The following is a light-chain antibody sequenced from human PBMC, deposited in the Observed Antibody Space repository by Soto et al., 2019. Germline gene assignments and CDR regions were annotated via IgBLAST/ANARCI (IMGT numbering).Light chain of an antibody. CDR3: HQYGRSPRT. V-gene: IGKV3-20*01. CDR1: QSVSSSY. Sequence: EIVLTQSPGTLSLSPGERATLSCRASQSVSSSYLAWYQQKPGQAPGLLIYGASSRATGIPDRFSGSGSGTDFTLTISRLEPEDFAVYYCHQYGRSPRTFGQGTKVEIK. CDR2: GAS. J-gene: IGKJ1*01.